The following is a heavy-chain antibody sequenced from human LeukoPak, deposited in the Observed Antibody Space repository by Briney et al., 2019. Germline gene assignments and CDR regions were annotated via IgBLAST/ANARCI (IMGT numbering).Heavy chain of an antibody. CDR2: IYYSGST. J-gene: IGHJ2*01. CDR1: GGSISSYY. CDR3: ARGCGDYGWYFDL. Sequence: PSETLSLTCTVSGGSISSYYWSWIRQPPGKGLEWIGYIYYSGSTNYNPSLKSRVTISVDTSKNQFSLKLSSVTAADTAVYYCARGCGDYGWYFDLWGRGTLVTVSS. D-gene: IGHD4-17*01. V-gene: IGHV4-59*01.